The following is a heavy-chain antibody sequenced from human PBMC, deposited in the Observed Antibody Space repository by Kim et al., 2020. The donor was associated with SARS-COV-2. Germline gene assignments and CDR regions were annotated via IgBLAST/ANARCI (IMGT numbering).Heavy chain of an antibody. J-gene: IGHJ6*02. V-gene: IGHV3-66*01. Sequence: GGSLRLSCAASGFTVSSNYMSWVRQAPGKGLEWVSVIYSGGSTYYADSVKGRFTISRDNSKNTLYLQMNSLRAEDTAVYYCARDVSSGWDYYYYYGMDVWGQGTTVTVSS. CDR1: GFTVSSNY. CDR3: ARDVSSGWDYYYYYGMDV. CDR2: IYSGGST. D-gene: IGHD6-19*01.